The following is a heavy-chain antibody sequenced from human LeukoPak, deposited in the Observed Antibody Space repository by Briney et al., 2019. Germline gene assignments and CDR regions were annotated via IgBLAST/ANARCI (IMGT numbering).Heavy chain of an antibody. V-gene: IGHV4-59*01. CDR1: GGSISSYY. CDR3: ARENRRYDYVWGSYRLYGMDV. CDR2: IYYSGST. J-gene: IGHJ6*02. D-gene: IGHD3-16*02. Sequence: SETLSLTCTVSGGSISSYYWSCIRQPPGKGLEWIGYIYYSGSTNYNPSLKSRVTISVDTSKNQFSLKLSSVTAADTAVYYCARENRRYDYVWGSYRLYGMDVWGQGTTVTVSS.